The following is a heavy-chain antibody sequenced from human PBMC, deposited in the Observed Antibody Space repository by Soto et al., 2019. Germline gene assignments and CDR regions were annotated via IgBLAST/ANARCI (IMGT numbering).Heavy chain of an antibody. V-gene: IGHV4-34*01. J-gene: IGHJ4*02. Sequence: SETLSLTCAVYGGSFSGYYWSWIRQPPGKGLEWIGEINHSGSTNYNPSLKSRVTISVDTSKNQFSLKLSSVTAADTAVYYCARARRYYGSGSQPHWGQGTLVTSPQ. CDR3: ARARRYYGSGSQPH. D-gene: IGHD3-10*01. CDR1: GGSFSGYY. CDR2: INHSGST.